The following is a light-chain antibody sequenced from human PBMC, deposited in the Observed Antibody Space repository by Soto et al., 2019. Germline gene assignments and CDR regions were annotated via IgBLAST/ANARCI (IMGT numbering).Light chain of an antibody. Sequence: DIQMTQSPSTLSASVGDRVTITCRASESINDWLAWYQQRPGKPPKLLIYKSSTLESGVPSRFSGRGSGTEFTLTITSLQPDDFATYYCQHYKSYSRTFGQGTKVEI. CDR3: QHYKSYSRT. V-gene: IGKV1-5*03. CDR1: ESINDW. CDR2: KSS. J-gene: IGKJ1*01.